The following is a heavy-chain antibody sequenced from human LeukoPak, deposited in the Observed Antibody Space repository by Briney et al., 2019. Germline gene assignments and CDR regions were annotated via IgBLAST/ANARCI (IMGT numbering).Heavy chain of an antibody. CDR2: INSDGSST. CDR1: GFTFSSYW. Sequence: GGSLRLSCAASGFTFSSYWMHWVRQAPGKGLVWVSRINSDGSSTSYADSVKGRFTISRDNAKNTLYLQMNSLRAEDTAVYYCARDRLPYCSGGSCSLGYWGQGTLVTVSS. J-gene: IGHJ4*02. CDR3: ARDRLPYCSGGSCSLGY. V-gene: IGHV3-74*01. D-gene: IGHD2-15*01.